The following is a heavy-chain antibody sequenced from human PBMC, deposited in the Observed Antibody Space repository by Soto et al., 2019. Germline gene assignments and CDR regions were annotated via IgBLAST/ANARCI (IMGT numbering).Heavy chain of an antibody. J-gene: IGHJ4*02. Sequence: QITLKESGPTLVKPTQTLTLTCTFSGFSVRSSGEAVGWIRQPPGKALEWLALIYWDDDKRYSPSLRSRLTIARGTSDNQVVLTMTNMDPVDTATYCCAHGDTLTNHGCDSWGQGTLVTVSS. CDR2: IYWDDDK. CDR3: AHGDTLTNHGCDS. CDR1: GFSVRSSGEA. D-gene: IGHD3-9*01. V-gene: IGHV2-5*02.